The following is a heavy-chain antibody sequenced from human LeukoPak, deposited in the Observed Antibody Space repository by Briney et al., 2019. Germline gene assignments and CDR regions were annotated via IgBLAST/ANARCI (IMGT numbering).Heavy chain of an antibody. V-gene: IGHV4-38-2*02. D-gene: IGHD5-12*01. J-gene: IGHJ4*02. CDR2: IYHSGST. CDR3: ARGGYSGYY. Sequence: PSETLSLTCTVSGYSISSGSYWGWIRQPPGKGLEWIGTIYHSGSTNYNPSLKSRVTISVDTSKNQFSLKLSSVTAADTAVYYCARGGYSGYYWGQGTLVTVSS. CDR1: GYSISSGSY.